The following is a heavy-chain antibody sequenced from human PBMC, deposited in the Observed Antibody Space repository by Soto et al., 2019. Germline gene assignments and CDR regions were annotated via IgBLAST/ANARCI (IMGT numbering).Heavy chain of an antibody. J-gene: IGHJ4*02. D-gene: IGHD6-13*01. CDR3: ARSAAGTWVYFDF. CDR2: SYYSGST. Sequence: QVQLQESGPGLVKPSQTLSLTCTVSGGSISSSGFYWSWIRQHPGKGLEWIGYSYYSGSTYYNSSLKSRVTISVDTSKNQFSLKLSSVTAADTAVYYCARSAAGTWVYFDFWGQGTLVTVSS. V-gene: IGHV4-31*03. CDR1: GGSISSSGFY.